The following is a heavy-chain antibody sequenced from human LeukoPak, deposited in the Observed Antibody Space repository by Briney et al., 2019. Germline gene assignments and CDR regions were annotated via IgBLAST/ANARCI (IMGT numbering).Heavy chain of an antibody. CDR3: ARDTLDY. V-gene: IGHV4-38-2*02. CDR1: GGSISSYY. Sequence: PSETLSLTCTVSGGSISSYYWVWIRQPPGKGLEWIGSFYHSGSTYYNPSLKSRVTISVDTSKNQFSLKLSSVTAADTAVYYCARDTLDYWGQGTLVTVSS. J-gene: IGHJ4*02. CDR2: FYHSGST.